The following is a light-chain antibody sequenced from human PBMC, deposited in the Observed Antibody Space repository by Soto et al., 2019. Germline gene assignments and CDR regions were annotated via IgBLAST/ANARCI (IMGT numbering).Light chain of an antibody. CDR1: SSDIGAYNY. V-gene: IGLV2-14*01. J-gene: IGLJ1*01. CDR2: EVS. Sequence: QSVLTQPPSVSGSPGQSITISCTGSSSDIGAYNYVSWFQQYPGKAPKLIISEVSNRPSGVSNRFSGSKSGTAASLTISGLQTEDEADYFCFSFTTDWTHVFGTGTKVTVL. CDR3: FSFTTDWTHV.